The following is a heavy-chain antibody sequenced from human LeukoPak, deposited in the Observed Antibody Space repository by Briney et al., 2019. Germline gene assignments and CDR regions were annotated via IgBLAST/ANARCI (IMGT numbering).Heavy chain of an antibody. CDR2: INHSGST. J-gene: IGHJ4*02. CDR3: ARLGDIVVVPAASFDY. V-gene: IGHV4-34*01. Sequence: SETLSLTCAVYGGSFSGYYWSWIRQPPGKGLEWIGEINHSGSTNYNPPLKSRVTISVDTSKNQFSLKLSSVTAADTAVYYCARLGDIVVVPAASFDYWGQGTLVTVSS. D-gene: IGHD2-2*01. CDR1: GGSFSGYY.